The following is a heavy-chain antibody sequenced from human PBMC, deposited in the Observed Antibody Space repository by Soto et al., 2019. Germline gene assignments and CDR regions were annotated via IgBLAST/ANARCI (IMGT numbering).Heavy chain of an antibody. V-gene: IGHV3-21*01. CDR1: GFTFTRYS. Sequence: EVQLVESGGGLVKPGGSLRLSCAASGFTFTRYSMNWVRQAPGKGLEWVSSISSTTNYIYYADSMKGRFTVSRDKAKNSVYLEMNSLSAEDTAVYYCARESEDLTSKFDDWGQGTLVPVSS. CDR2: ISSTTNYI. CDR3: ARESEDLTSKFDD. J-gene: IGHJ4*02.